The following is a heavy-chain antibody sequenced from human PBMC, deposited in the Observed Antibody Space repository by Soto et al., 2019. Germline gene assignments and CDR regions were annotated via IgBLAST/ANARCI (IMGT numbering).Heavy chain of an antibody. J-gene: IGHJ6*02. D-gene: IGHD3-22*01. CDR2: FDPEDAEI. Sequence: ASVKVSCKVSGYTLTELSMHWVRQAPGKGLEWMGGFDPEDAEIIYAQKFQGRVTMTEDTSTDTAYMELSSLRSEDTAVYYCAGITMLVVGSYGLDVWGPGTRVTASS. CDR3: AGITMLVVGSYGLDV. V-gene: IGHV1-24*01. CDR1: GYTLTELS.